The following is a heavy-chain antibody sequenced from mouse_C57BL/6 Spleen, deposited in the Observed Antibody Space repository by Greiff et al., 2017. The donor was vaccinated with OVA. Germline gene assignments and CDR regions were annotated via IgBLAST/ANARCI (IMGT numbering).Heavy chain of an antibody. CDR3: ASLTGYYAMDY. V-gene: IGHV1-19*01. CDR1: GYTFPDYY. D-gene: IGHD4-1*01. Sequence: VQLQQSGPVLVKPGASVKMSCKASGYTFPDYYMNWVKQSHGKSLEWIGGINPYNGGTSYNQKFKGKATLTVDKSSSTAYMELNSLTSEDSAVYDCASLTGYYAMDYWGQGTSVTVSS. CDR2: INPYNGGT. J-gene: IGHJ4*01.